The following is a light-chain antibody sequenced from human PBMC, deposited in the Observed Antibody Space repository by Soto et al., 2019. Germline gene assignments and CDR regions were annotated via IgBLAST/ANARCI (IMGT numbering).Light chain of an antibody. CDR1: EGINEY. V-gene: IGKV1-39*01. CDR2: AAS. Sequence: DIRLTQSPSSLSASVGDRVTITCRASEGINEYLNWYQLKPGKAPKFLIYAASNLQSGVPSRFSGSGFGTHFTLTISNLQPEDFATYSCQQSFGIPLTFGGGTKVEIK. CDR3: QQSFGIPLT. J-gene: IGKJ4*01.